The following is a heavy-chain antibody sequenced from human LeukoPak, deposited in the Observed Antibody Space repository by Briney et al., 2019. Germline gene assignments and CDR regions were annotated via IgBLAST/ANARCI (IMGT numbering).Heavy chain of an antibody. V-gene: IGHV1-18*01. Sequence: ASVKVSCKAAGYTFTSYGISRVRQAPGQGLEWMGWISTYNGNTHYAQKLQGRVTMTTDTATSTAYMDLRSLRSDDTAVYYCARDVVAPGDYWGQGTLVTVSS. CDR3: ARDVVAPGDY. CDR1: GYTFTSYG. D-gene: IGHD2-15*01. CDR2: ISTYNGNT. J-gene: IGHJ4*02.